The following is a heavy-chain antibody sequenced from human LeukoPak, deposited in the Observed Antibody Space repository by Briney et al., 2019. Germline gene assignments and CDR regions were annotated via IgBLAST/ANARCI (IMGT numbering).Heavy chain of an antibody. J-gene: IGHJ1*01. CDR3: ARGYYGDYVSDSYFQH. CDR1: GGSISSYY. D-gene: IGHD4-17*01. CDR2: IYYSGST. V-gene: IGHV4-59*01. Sequence: SETLSLTCTVSGGSISSYYWSWIRQPPGKGLEWIGYIYYSGSTNYNPSLKSRVTISVDTSKNQFSLKLSSVTAADTAVYYCARGYYGDYVSDSYFQHWGQGALVTVSS.